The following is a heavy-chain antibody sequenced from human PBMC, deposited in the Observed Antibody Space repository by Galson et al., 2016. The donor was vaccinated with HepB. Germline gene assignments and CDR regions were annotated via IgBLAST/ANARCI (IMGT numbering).Heavy chain of an antibody. J-gene: IGHJ4*02. CDR3: ARVSDTAYKGSFDY. Sequence: SLRLSCAASGFTFRTYGMHWVRQAPGKGLEWVAVIWFDGSNKFYADSLKGRFTISRDNSKNTLYLQMYSLRAEDTAVYYCARVSDTAYKGSFDYWGQGTLVTVSS. D-gene: IGHD5-18*01. CDR2: IWFDGSNK. V-gene: IGHV3-33*01. CDR1: GFTFRTYG.